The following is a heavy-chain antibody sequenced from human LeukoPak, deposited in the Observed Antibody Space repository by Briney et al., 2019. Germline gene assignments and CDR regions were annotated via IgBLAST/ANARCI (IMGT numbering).Heavy chain of an antibody. D-gene: IGHD3-10*01. CDR3: ARSRLYDGDVIDY. J-gene: IGHJ4*02. Sequence: GGPLRLSCAASGFSFSSYWMHWVRQAPGKGLVWVSRINSDGSSITYADSVKGRFTISRDNAKNTLYLQMNSLRAEDTAVYYCARSRLYDGDVIDYWGQGTLVTVSS. CDR2: INSDGSSI. CDR1: GFSFSSYW. V-gene: IGHV3-74*03.